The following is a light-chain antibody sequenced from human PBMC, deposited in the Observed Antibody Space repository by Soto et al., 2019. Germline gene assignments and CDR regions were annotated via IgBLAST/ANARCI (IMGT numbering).Light chain of an antibody. CDR2: GAS. Sequence: EIVLSLSPGTLSLSPGERATLSCGASQSVTSGYLAGYQQQPNQAPRLLIDGASYRATGIPDRFSGGGSGTEFPLTISRLQSEDSAVYYCQEYNGWCTFGQGTMV. CDR3: QEYNGWCT. CDR1: QSVTSGY. V-gene: IGKV3-20*01. J-gene: IGKJ1*01.